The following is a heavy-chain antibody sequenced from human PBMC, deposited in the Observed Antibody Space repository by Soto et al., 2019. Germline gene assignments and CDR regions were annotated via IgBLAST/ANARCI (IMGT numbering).Heavy chain of an antibody. J-gene: IGHJ3*02. V-gene: IGHV3-23*01. D-gene: IGHD2-21*02. Sequence: HPGGSLRLSCAACGFILRSSAVTWARQAPGKGLEWVSAISGSGGSTYYADSVKGRFTISRDNSKNTLYLQMNSRRAEDTAVYYCAKETILRRPLDIWAQGIMLTV. CDR3: AKETILRRPLDI. CDR2: ISGSGGST. CDR1: GFILRSSA.